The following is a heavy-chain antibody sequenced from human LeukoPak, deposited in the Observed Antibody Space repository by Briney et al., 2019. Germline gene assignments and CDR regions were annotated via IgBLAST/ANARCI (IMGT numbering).Heavy chain of an antibody. CDR1: GITFSSYG. V-gene: IGHV3-23*01. D-gene: IGHD6-25*01. CDR2: ISSTGGTT. CDR3: ARRSAAKDAFDI. Sequence: GGTLRLSCAASGITFSSYGMSWVRQAPGKGLEWVSSISSTGGTTYYADSVKGRFTISRDNSKNTLYLQMNSLRAEDTAVYYCARRSAAKDAFDIWGQGTMVTVSS. J-gene: IGHJ3*02.